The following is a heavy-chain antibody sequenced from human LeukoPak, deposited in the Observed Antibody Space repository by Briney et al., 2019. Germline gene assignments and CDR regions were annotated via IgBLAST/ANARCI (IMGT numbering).Heavy chain of an antibody. J-gene: IGHJ5*02. CDR1: GGSISSDY. CDR2: IYYSGST. Sequence: KPSETLSLTCTVSGGSISSDYWTWIRQPPGKGLEWIGYIYYSGSTKYNPSLKSRITISVDTSEHQFSLKLSSVTAADTAVYYCARSLGTVTEYESWGQGILVTVSS. V-gene: IGHV4-59*08. D-gene: IGHD4-17*01. CDR3: ARSLGTVTEYES.